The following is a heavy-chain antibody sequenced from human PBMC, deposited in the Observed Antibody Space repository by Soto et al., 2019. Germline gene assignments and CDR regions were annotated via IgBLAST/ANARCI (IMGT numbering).Heavy chain of an antibody. CDR1: GGTFSSYA. CDR2: IIPIFGTA. CDR3: ARDFLEAAGFFYGMDV. V-gene: IGHV1-69*13. J-gene: IGHJ6*02. Sequence: GASVKVSCKASGGTFSSYAISWVRQAPGQGLEWMGGIIPIFGTANYAQKFQGRVTITADESTSTAYMELSSLRSEDTAVYYCARDFLEAAGFFYGMDVWGQGTTVTVSS. D-gene: IGHD6-13*01.